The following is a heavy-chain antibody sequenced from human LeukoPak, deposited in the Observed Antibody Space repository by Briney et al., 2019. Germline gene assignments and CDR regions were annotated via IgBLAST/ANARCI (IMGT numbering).Heavy chain of an antibody. CDR2: IWYDGSNK. CDR3: AKEMAVAGGNYFDY. D-gene: IGHD6-19*01. V-gene: IGHV3-30*02. J-gene: IGHJ4*02. CDR1: GFTFSSYG. Sequence: PGGSLRLSCAASGFTFSSYGMHWVRQAPGKGLEWVAVIWYDGSNKYYADSVKGRFTISRDNSKNTLYLQMNSLRAEDTAVYYCAKEMAVAGGNYFDYWGQGTLVTVSS.